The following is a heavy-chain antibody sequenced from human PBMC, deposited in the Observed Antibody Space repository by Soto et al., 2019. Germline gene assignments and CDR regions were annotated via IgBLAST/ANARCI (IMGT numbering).Heavy chain of an antibody. CDR3: AKLVDRLGGVTVVAY. CDR1: GFPFSSYR. V-gene: IGHV3-30*18. J-gene: IGHJ4*02. Sequence: QVRLVESGGGVVQPGGSVMLSCEVSGFPFSSYRFHWVRQAPGKGLEWVALISYDGSNEYYSDSVKARFTISRDNSKNTLYLQMNNLRREDTAVYYCAKLVDRLGGVTVVAYWGRGTLVTVSS. CDR2: ISYDGSNE. D-gene: IGHD3-10*01.